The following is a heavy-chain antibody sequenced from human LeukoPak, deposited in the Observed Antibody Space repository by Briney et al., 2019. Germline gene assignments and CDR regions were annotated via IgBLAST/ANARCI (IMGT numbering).Heavy chain of an antibody. CDR2: ISYDGSNK. J-gene: IGHJ5*02. CDR1: GFTFSSYA. V-gene: IGHV3-30-3*01. CDR3: ARDGFDP. Sequence: GGSLRLSCAASGFTFSSYAMHWVRQAPGKGLEWVAVISYDGSNKYYADSVKGRFTISRDNSKNTLYLQMNSLRAEDTAVYYCARDGFDPWGQGTLVTVSS.